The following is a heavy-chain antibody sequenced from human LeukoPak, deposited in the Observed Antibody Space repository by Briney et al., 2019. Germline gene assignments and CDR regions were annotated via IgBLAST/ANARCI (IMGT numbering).Heavy chain of an antibody. CDR2: ISSSSSHI. D-gene: IGHD2-2*01. V-gene: IGHV3-21*01. Sequence: GGSLRLSCVASGFTFSKNWMHWVRQAPGKGLEWVSSISSSSSHIYYADSVKGRFTISRDNAKNSLYLQMNSLRAEDTAVYYCARGGCSSASCAFDYWGQGTLVTVSS. CDR3: ARGGCSSASCAFDY. J-gene: IGHJ4*02. CDR1: GFTFSKNW.